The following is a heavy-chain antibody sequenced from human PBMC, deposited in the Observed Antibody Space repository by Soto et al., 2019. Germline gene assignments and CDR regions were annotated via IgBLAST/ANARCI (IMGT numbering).Heavy chain of an antibody. V-gene: IGHV6-1*01. D-gene: IGHD3-16*01. J-gene: IGHJ6*03. Sequence: PSQTLSLTCAISGDSFSSNSAALNWIRQSPSRGLEWLGRTYYRSKWYNDYAVSVKSRITINPDTSKNQFSLQLNSVTPEDTAVYYCARAVDPAWVGYMDVWGKGSTVTVSS. CDR3: ARAVDPAWVGYMDV. CDR2: TYYRSKWYN. CDR1: GDSFSSNSAA.